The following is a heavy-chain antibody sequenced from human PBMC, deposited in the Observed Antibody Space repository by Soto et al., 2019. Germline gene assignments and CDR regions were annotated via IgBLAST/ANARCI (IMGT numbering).Heavy chain of an antibody. D-gene: IGHD1-1*01. CDR2: LYWDDTR. Sequence: QITLKESSPTLVKPTQTLTLTCSFSGFSLYTAGVGVGWIRQPPVKALEWLALLYWDDTRRYNPSLKNTLTIAKDTSENQVVLTVTHLGPVDTGTYFCAHYTTDTYFNVWGKGATVTVSS. CDR1: GFSLYTAGVG. J-gene: IGHJ6*04. CDR3: AHYTTDTYFNV. V-gene: IGHV2-5*02.